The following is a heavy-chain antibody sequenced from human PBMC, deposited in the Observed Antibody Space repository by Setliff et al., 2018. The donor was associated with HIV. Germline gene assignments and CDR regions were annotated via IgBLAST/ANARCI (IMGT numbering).Heavy chain of an antibody. Sequence: SETLSLTCTVSGVSISSGSYYWSWIRQSAGKGLEWIGRIYTSGSTNDNPSLKSRITMSVDTSKNQFSLKLSSVTAADTAVYYCARDLVWGSGSGEVFDIWGRGTMVTVSS. V-gene: IGHV4-61*02. CDR3: ARDLVWGSGSGEVFDI. CDR2: IYTSGST. D-gene: IGHD3-10*01. J-gene: IGHJ3*02. CDR1: GVSISSGSYY.